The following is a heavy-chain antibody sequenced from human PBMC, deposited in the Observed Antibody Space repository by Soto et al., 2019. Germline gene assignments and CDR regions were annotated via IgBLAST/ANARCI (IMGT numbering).Heavy chain of an antibody. J-gene: IGHJ5*02. CDR3: ARVVPGAEAWFGP. V-gene: IGHV1-18*01. Sequence: XSVKVSCTTAGYSFSNYGVTWVRQAPGQPLEWLGWISLYSDGTNYAQKFQGRVSMTTDTSTTTAYMELRSLRSDDTAVYYCARVVPGAEAWFGPWGQGTLVTVSS. CDR2: ISLYSDGT. CDR1: GYSFSNYG. D-gene: IGHD2-2*01.